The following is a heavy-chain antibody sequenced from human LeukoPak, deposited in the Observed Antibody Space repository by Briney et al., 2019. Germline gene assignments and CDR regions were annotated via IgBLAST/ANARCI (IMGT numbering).Heavy chain of an antibody. J-gene: IGHJ4*02. CDR1: GGSINSYY. CDR2: IYNSEST. V-gene: IGHV4-59*01. Sequence: SETLSLTCTVSGGSINSYYWSWIRQPPGKGLEWIGYIYNSESTYYNPSLKSRVTISVDTSKSQFSLKLTSVTAADTAVYYCARSRDGYNFVDYWGQGTLVTVSS. D-gene: IGHD5-24*01. CDR3: ARSRDGYNFVDY.